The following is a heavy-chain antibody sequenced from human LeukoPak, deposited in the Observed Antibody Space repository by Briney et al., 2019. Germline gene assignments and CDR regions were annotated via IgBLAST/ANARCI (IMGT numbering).Heavy chain of an antibody. V-gene: IGHV3-23*01. J-gene: IGHJ4*02. CDR1: GFTFSSYA. CDR3: AKTQERGYQVLLYYFDC. Sequence: GGSLRLSCTASGFTFSSYAMSWVRQAPGKGLEWVSAISGSGGSTYYADSVKGRFTISRDNSRNTVYLHMNSLRVEDTAVYYCAKTQERGYQVLLYYFDCWGQGALVTVSS. CDR2: ISGSGGST. D-gene: IGHD2-2*01.